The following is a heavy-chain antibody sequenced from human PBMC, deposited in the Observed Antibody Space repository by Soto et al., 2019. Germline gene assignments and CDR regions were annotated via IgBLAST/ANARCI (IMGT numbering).Heavy chain of an antibody. Sequence: SETLSLTCAVYGGSFSGYYWSWIRQPPGKGLEWIGEINHSGSTNYNPSLKSRVTISVDTSKNQFSLKLSSVTAADTAVYYCAREQKGLGYCSSTSCSAPHFDYWGQGTLVTVSS. CDR2: INHSGST. CDR1: GGSFSGYY. J-gene: IGHJ4*02. D-gene: IGHD2-2*01. V-gene: IGHV4-34*01. CDR3: AREQKGLGYCSSTSCSAPHFDY.